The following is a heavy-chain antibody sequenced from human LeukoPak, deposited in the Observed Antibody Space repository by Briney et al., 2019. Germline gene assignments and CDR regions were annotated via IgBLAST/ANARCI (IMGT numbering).Heavy chain of an antibody. J-gene: IGHJ6*04. D-gene: IGHD3-10*02. CDR3: AELGITMIGGV. V-gene: IGHV3-9*01. CDR1: GFTFDDYA. CDR2: ISWNSGSI. Sequence: GRSLRLSCAASGFTFDDYAMHWVRQAPGKGLEWVSGISWNSGSIGYADSVKGRFTISRDNAKNSLYLQMNSLRAEDTAVYYCAELGITMIGGVWGKGATVTISS.